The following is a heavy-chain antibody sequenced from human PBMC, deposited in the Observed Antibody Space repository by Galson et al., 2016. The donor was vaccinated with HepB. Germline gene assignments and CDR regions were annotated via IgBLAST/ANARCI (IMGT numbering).Heavy chain of an antibody. CDR2: ISSSGQAI. V-gene: IGHV3-11*01. CDR1: GFTFSDYY. D-gene: IGHD5-12*01. CDR3: ARDPVRFSGYDPGYYFDF. Sequence: SLRLSCAASGFTFSDYYMSWVRQTPGKELEWVSYISSSGQAIYYADSVKGRFTISRDNVKNSLYLQMNSLRADDTAVYYCARDPVRFSGYDPGYYFDFWGQGNLVTVSS. J-gene: IGHJ4*02.